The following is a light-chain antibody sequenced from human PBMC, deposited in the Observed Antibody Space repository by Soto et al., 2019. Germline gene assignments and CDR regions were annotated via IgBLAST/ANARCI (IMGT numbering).Light chain of an antibody. J-gene: IGLJ2*01. Sequence: QSALTQPASVSGSPGQSITISCTGTSSDVGGYNFVSWYQQHPGKAPKLMIYEVSNRPSGVSYRFSGSKSGNTASLTISGLQAEDEADYYCSSYTSSVTLVFCGGTKLTVL. CDR1: SSDVGGYNF. CDR3: SSYTSSVTLV. V-gene: IGLV2-14*01. CDR2: EVS.